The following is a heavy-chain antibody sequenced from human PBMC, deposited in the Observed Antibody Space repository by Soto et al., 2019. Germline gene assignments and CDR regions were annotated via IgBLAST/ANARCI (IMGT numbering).Heavy chain of an antibody. CDR1: GFSFNNYA. V-gene: IGHV3-21*06. D-gene: IGHD1-20*01. J-gene: IGHJ6*02. CDR2: IDSTSAYI. Sequence: QLMESGGGLVKTGGSLRLSCAASGFSFNNYAMNWVRQAPGSGLEWVSSIDSTSAYIYYADSVKDRFTISRDNAKNSLYLQMDSLIAEDTAVYYCARYRVDSWNYYYYYGMDVWGQGTTVTVSS. CDR3: ARYRVDSWNYYYYYGMDV.